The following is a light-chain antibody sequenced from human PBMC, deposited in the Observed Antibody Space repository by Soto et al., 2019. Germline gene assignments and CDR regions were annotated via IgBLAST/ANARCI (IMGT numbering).Light chain of an antibody. J-gene: IGLJ1*01. CDR3: SSYKSSTDYV. CDR2: EVS. Sequence: QSALTQPRSVSGSPGQSVTISCTGTSSDVGGYNYVSWYQQHPGKAPKLMIYEVSNRPSGVSNRFSGSKSGNTASLTISGLQAEDEADYYCSSYKSSTDYVFGTGTKVTVL. CDR1: SSDVGGYNY. V-gene: IGLV2-14*01.